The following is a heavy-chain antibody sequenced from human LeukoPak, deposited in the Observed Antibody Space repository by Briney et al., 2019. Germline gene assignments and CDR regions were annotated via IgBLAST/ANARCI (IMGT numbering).Heavy chain of an antibody. D-gene: IGHD6-13*01. CDR1: GGSFSGYY. V-gene: IGHV4-34*01. Sequence: SETLSLTCAVYGGSFSGYYWSWIRQPPGKGLEWIGEINHSGSTNYNPSLKSRVTISVDTSKNQFSLKLSSVTAADTAVYYCARQSQQLGNNWFDPWGQGTLVTVSS. CDR2: INHSGST. J-gene: IGHJ5*02. CDR3: ARQSQQLGNNWFDP.